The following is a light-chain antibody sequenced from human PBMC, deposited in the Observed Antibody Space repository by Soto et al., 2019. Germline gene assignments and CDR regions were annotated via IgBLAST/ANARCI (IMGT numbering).Light chain of an antibody. Sequence: DIQMTQSPSSLSASVGDRVTISCRAGQSISTYLNWYQQKPGTAPRLLIYSASSVKTGVPPRFSGSGSGRDFTLTISSLXPEDIATYFCQQSYTSPPWTFGQGTKVDIK. V-gene: IGKV1-39*01. CDR3: QQSYTSPPWT. J-gene: IGKJ1*01. CDR1: QSISTY. CDR2: SAS.